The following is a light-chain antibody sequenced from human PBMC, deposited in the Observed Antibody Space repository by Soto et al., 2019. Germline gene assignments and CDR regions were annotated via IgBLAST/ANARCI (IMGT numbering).Light chain of an antibody. CDR1: SSDVGDYDY. V-gene: IGLV2-14*01. J-gene: IGLJ1*01. Sequence: QSVLTQPASVSGSPGQSITISCTGTSSDVGDYDYVSWYQQHPGKAPKLLIYEVNNRPSGVSNRFSGSKSGNTASLTISGLQAEDESDYYCSSYTTSSTLNVFGTGTKVTVL. CDR3: SSYTTSSTLNV. CDR2: EVN.